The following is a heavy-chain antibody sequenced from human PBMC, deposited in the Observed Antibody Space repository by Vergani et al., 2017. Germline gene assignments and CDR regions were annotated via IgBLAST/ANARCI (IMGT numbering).Heavy chain of an antibody. CDR2: ISWNSNII. V-gene: IGHV3-9*02. J-gene: IGHJ5*02. D-gene: IGHD6-6*01. CDR3: AKDLGTSSGGGWFDP. Sequence: EVQLEESGGGLVLPGRSLRLSCVASGFTSAGYAMHWVRQAPGKGLEWVSGISWNSNIIGYADSVKGRFPISRDNAKNSLYLQMNSLGAEETALYYCAKDLGTSSGGGWFDPWGQGTLVTVSS. CDR1: GFTSAGYA.